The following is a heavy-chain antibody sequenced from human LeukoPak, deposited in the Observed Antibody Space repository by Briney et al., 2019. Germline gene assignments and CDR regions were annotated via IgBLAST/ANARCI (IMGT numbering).Heavy chain of an antibody. V-gene: IGHV4-39*01. CDR2: IYYSGST. J-gene: IGHJ5*02. CDR1: GGSISSSCFY. CDR3: ARIVLDIVVVPAAISWFDP. D-gene: IGHD2-2*01. Sequence: SETLSLTCTVSGGSISSSCFYWGWLRQPPGKGLEWFGSIYYSGSTYYNPSLTSRVTISVDTSKNQFSLKLSSVTAADTAVYYCARIVLDIVVVPAAISWFDPWGQGTLVTVSS.